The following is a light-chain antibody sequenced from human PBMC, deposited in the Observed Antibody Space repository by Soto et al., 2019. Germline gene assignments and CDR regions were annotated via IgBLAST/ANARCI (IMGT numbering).Light chain of an antibody. CDR2: EVS. CDR3: SSFTRSDTWV. Sequence: ALTQPASVSGSPGQSITISCTGTSSDVGAYNSVCWHQQHPGKAPKLMIYEVSKRPSGVSDRFSASKSGNTASLTISGLQADDEADYYCSSFTRSDTWVFGGGTKLTVL. J-gene: IGLJ3*02. V-gene: IGLV2-14*01. CDR1: SSDVGAYNS.